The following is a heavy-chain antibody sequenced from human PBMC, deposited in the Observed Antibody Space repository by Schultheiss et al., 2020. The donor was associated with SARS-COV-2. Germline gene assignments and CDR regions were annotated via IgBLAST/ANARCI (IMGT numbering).Heavy chain of an antibody. V-gene: IGHV1-8*01. CDR3: ARGRIVVPAAMRRSGNIDY. CDR2: MNPNSGNT. J-gene: IGHJ4*02. CDR1: GYTFTNYD. Sequence: GESLKISCKASGYTFTNYDINWVRQATGQGLEWMGWMNPNSGNTGYAQKFQGRVTMTRNTSISTAYMELSSLRSEDTAVYYCARGRIVVPAAMRRSGNIDYWGQGTLVTVSS. D-gene: IGHD2-2*01.